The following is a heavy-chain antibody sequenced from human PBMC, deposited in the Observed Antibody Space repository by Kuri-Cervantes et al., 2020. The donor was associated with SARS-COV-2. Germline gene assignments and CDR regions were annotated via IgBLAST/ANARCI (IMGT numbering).Heavy chain of an antibody. CDR1: GGSFSGYY. J-gene: IGHJ6*02. CDR2: INHSGST. Sequence: SQTLSLTCAVYGGSFSGYYWSWIRQPPGKGLEWIGEINHSGSTNYNPSLKSRVTISVDTSKNQFSLKLSSVTAADTAVYYCAREYYYDSSGCYYTRYYYYYGMDVWGQGTTVTVSS. CDR3: AREYYYDSSGCYYTRYYYYYGMDV. V-gene: IGHV4-34*01. D-gene: IGHD3-22*01.